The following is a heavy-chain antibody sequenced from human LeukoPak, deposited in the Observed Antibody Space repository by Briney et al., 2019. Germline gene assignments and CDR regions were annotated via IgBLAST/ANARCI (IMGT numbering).Heavy chain of an antibody. J-gene: IGHJ6*02. V-gene: IGHV1-18*01. D-gene: IGHD4-17*01. CDR3: ARVPRTYGDYGLAYGMDV. CDR2: ISAYNGNT. CDR1: GYTFTSYG. Sequence: ASVKVSCKASGYTFTSYGISWVRQAPGQGLEWMGWISAYNGNTNYAQKLQGRATMTTDTSTSTAYMELRSLRSDDTAVYYCARVPRTYGDYGLAYGMDVWGQGTTVTVSS.